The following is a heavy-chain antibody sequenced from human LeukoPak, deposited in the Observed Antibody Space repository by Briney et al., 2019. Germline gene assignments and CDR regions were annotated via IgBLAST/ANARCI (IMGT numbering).Heavy chain of an antibody. CDR2: IYYSGST. Sequence: SETLSLTCTVSGGSISSSSYYWGWIRQPPGKGLEWIGSIYYSGSTYYNPSLKSRVTISVDTSKNQFSLKLSSVTAADTAVYYCAREGRIAAALDYWGQGTLVTVSS. D-gene: IGHD6-13*01. CDR3: AREGRIAAALDY. V-gene: IGHV4-39*07. CDR1: GGSISSSSYY. J-gene: IGHJ4*02.